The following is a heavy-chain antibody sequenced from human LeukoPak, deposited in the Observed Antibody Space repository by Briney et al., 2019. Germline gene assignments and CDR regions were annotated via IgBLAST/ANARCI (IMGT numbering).Heavy chain of an antibody. V-gene: IGHV3-21*01. D-gene: IGHD3-22*01. CDR2: ISSSSSYI. J-gene: IGHJ6*02. CDR1: GFTFSSYS. CDR3: AREKYYYDSSGRLGMDV. Sequence: GGSLRLSCAASGFTFSSYSMNWVRQAPGKGLEWVSSISSSSSYIYYADSVKGRFTISRDNAKNSLYLQMNSLRAEDTAVYYCAREKYYYDSSGRLGMDVWGQGTTVTVSS.